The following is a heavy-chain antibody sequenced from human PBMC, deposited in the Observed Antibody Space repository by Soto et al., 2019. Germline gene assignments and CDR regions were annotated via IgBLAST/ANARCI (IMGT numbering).Heavy chain of an antibody. CDR1: GESFSGYY. CDR2: INHSGST. V-gene: IGHV4-34*01. D-gene: IGHD3-22*01. J-gene: IGHJ4*02. Sequence: SETLSLTCAVYGESFSGYYWSWIRQPPGKGLEWIGEINHSGSTNYNPSLKSRVTISVDTSKNQFSLKLSSVTAADTAVYYCARVFSYYYDSSGHTKGYFDYWGQGTLVTVSS. CDR3: ARVFSYYYDSSGHTKGYFDY.